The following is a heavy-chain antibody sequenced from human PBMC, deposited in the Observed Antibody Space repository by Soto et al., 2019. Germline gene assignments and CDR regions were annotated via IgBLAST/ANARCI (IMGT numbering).Heavy chain of an antibody. J-gene: IGHJ5*02. CDR1: GASISSYY. CDR2: IYYSGKT. CDR3: ARGRLPGPHFDP. Sequence: SETLSLTCAVYGASISSYYWSWIRQPPGKGLEWIGYIYYSGKTNYNPSLKSRVTISVDTSKNQFSLKLSSVTAADTAVYYCARGRLPGPHFDPWGQGTLVTVSS. V-gene: IGHV4-59*01.